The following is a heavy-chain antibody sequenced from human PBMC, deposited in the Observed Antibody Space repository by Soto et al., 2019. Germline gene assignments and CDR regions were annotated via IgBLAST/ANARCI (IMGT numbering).Heavy chain of an antibody. Sequence: PSGNLSLTCAFYGLSFSCYYLSWIRQPPGKGLEWIGEINHSGSTNYNPSLKSRVTISVDTSKNQFSLKLSSVTAADTAVYYCARGRYQLLYRRDYYYGMDVWGQGTTVTVSS. CDR3: ARGRYQLLYRRDYYYGMDV. CDR1: GLSFSCYY. V-gene: IGHV4-34*01. J-gene: IGHJ6*02. D-gene: IGHD2-2*02. CDR2: INHSGST.